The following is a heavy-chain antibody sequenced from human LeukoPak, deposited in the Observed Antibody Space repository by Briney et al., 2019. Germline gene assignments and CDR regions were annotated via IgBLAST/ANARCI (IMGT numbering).Heavy chain of an antibody. CDR3: AREGYDYVWGSYRDYYYYYMDV. CDR1: EFSVGSNY. D-gene: IGHD3-16*02. V-gene: IGHV3-66*01. Sequence: GGSLRLSCAASEFSVGSNYMTWVRQAPGKGLEWVSIIYSGGSTYYADSVKGRFTISRDNSKNSLYLQMNSLRAEDTAVYYCAREGYDYVWGSYRDYYYYYMDVWGKGTTVTVSS. J-gene: IGHJ6*03. CDR2: IYSGGST.